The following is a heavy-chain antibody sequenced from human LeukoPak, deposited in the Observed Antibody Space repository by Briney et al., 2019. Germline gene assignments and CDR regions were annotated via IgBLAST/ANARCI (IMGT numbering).Heavy chain of an antibody. J-gene: IGHJ4*02. CDR1: GGSISSGGYY. CDR3: ARVSTGYSSSWDDY. Sequence: PSQTLSLTCTVSGGSISSGGYYWSWIRQPPGKGLVWIGYIYHSGSTYYNPSLKSRVTISVDRSKNQFSLKLSSVTAADTAVYYCARVSTGYSSSWDDYWGQGTLVTVSS. D-gene: IGHD6-13*01. CDR2: IYHSGST. V-gene: IGHV4-30-2*01.